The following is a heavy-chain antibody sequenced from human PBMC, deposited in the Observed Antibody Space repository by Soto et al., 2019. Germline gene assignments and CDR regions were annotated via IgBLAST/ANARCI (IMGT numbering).Heavy chain of an antibody. Sequence: ASETLSLTCTASGGSISSYYWSWIRQPPGKGLEWIGYIYYSGSTNYNPSLKSRVTISVDTSKNQFSLKLSSVTAADTAVYYCARSYGSGSYDAFDIWGQGTMVTVSS. J-gene: IGHJ3*02. CDR1: GGSISSYY. CDR2: IYYSGST. V-gene: IGHV4-59*01. CDR3: ARSYGSGSYDAFDI. D-gene: IGHD3-10*01.